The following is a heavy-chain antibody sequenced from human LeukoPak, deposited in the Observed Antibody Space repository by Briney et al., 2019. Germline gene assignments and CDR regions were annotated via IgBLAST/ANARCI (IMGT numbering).Heavy chain of an antibody. CDR2: IKQDGSEK. CDR1: GFTFSSYW. Sequence: GGSLRLSCAASGFTFSSYWMSWVRQAPGKGLEWVANIKQDGSEKYYVDSVKGRFTISRDNAKNSLYLQMNSLRAEDTAVYYCAKDHYPPYSSGWGESGYWGQGTLVTVSS. D-gene: IGHD6-19*01. V-gene: IGHV3-7*01. CDR3: AKDHYPPYSSGWGESGY. J-gene: IGHJ4*02.